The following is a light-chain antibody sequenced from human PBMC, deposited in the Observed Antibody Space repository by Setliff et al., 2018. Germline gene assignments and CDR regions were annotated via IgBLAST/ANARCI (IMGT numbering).Light chain of an antibody. Sequence: QPVLTQSPSAPGSPGQRVTISCSGSNSNIGINYVYWYQQVPGTAPKLLIYSTTQRPSGVPERFSGSKSGTAASLAISGLRSEDEADYYCAAWDENLRGYVFGTGTKVTVL. V-gene: IGLV1-47*01. J-gene: IGLJ1*01. CDR2: STT. CDR1: NSNIGINY. CDR3: AAWDENLRGYV.